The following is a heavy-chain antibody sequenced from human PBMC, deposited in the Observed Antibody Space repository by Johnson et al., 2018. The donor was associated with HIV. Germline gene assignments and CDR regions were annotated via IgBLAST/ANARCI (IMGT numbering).Heavy chain of an antibody. Sequence: VQLVESGGGLIQPGGSLRLSCAASGFTVSSNYMSWVRQAPGKGLEWVSAIYSGGSTYYADSVKGRFTISRDNSKNTLDLQMNSLRAEDTAVYYCAREGYDSSGYSDAFDIWGQGTMVTVSS. CDR2: IYSGGST. CDR1: GFTVSSNY. D-gene: IGHD3-22*01. V-gene: IGHV3-53*01. CDR3: AREGYDSSGYSDAFDI. J-gene: IGHJ3*02.